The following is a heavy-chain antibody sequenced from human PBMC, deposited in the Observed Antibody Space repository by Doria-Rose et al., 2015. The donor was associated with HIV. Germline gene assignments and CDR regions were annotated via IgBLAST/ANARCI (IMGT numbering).Heavy chain of an antibody. CDR3: ARIKSSRWYHKYYFDF. CDR1: GVSLSSPGMG. J-gene: IGHJ4*02. Sequence: QITLKESGPVLVKPTETLTLTCTVSGVSLSSPGMGVSWIRQPPGKVLEWLANIFSDDERSYKTSLKSRLTIPRGTSKSQVVLTMTDMDPVDTATYYCARIKSSRWYHKYYFDFWGQGTLVIVSA. V-gene: IGHV2-26*01. D-gene: IGHD6-13*01. CDR2: IFSDDER.